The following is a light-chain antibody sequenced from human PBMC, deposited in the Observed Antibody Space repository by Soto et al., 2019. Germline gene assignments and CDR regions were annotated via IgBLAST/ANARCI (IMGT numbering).Light chain of an antibody. CDR2: AAS. V-gene: IGKV1-39*01. J-gene: IGKJ1*01. CDR1: QSISSY. Sequence: DIQMTQSPSSLSASVGDRVTITCRASQSISSYLNWYQQKPGKAPKLLYYAASSLQSVVPSRFSGSGAGTDSTLTISSLQPEDFANYYCQQSYSTPWTFGQGTKVEIK. CDR3: QQSYSTPWT.